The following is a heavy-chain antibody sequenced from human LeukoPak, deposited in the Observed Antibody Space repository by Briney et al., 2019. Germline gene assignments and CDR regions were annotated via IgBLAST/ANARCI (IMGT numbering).Heavy chain of an antibody. V-gene: IGHV3-21*01. CDR2: ISSSSSYI. CDR3: ARDTGSGSYYKNAYDY. J-gene: IGHJ4*02. Sequence: GGSLRLSCAASGFTFSSYSMNWVRQAPGKGLEWVSSISSSSSYIYYADSVKGRFTISRDNAKNSLYLQMNSLRAEDTAVYYFARDTGSGSYYKNAYDYWGQGTLVTVSS. D-gene: IGHD3-10*01. CDR1: GFTFSSYS.